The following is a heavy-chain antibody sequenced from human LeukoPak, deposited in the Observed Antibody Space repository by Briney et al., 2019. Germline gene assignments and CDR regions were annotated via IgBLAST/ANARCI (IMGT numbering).Heavy chain of an antibody. CDR1: GYTFTSYG. V-gene: IGHV1-18*01. J-gene: IGHJ4*02. Sequence: ASVKVSCKASGYTFTSYGISWVRQAPGQGLEWMGWISAYNGNTNYAQKLQGRVTMTTDTSTSTAYMELRSLRSDDTAVYYCARVYYDSWSGYFDRGFDYWGQGTLVTVSS. D-gene: IGHD3-3*01. CDR2: ISAYNGNT. CDR3: ARVYYDSWSGYFDRGFDY.